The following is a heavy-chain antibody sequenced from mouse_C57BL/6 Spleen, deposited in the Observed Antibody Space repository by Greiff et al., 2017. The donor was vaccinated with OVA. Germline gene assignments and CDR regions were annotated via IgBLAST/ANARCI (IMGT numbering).Heavy chain of an antibody. Sequence: EVMLVESGGGLVKPGGSLKLSCAASGFTFSSYAMSWVRQTPEKRLEWVATISDGGSYTYYPDNVKGRFTISRDNAKNNLYLQMSHLKSEDTAMYYCASIYYDYEGFAYWGQGTLVTVSA. CDR1: GFTFSSYA. V-gene: IGHV5-4*03. J-gene: IGHJ3*01. CDR2: ISDGGSYT. CDR3: ASIYYDYEGFAY. D-gene: IGHD2-4*01.